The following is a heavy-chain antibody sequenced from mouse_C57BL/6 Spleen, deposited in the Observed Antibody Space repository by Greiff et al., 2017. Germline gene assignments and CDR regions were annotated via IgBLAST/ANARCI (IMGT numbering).Heavy chain of an antibody. CDR1: GFTFSSYT. J-gene: IGHJ2*01. Sequence: EVHLVESGGGLVKPGGSLKLSCAASGFTFSSYTMSWVRQTPEKRLEWVATISGGGGNTYYPDSVKGRFTISRDNAKNTLYLQMSSLRSEDTALYYCARGLGFFDYWGQGTTLTVSS. CDR3: ARGLGFFDY. CDR2: ISGGGGNT. V-gene: IGHV5-9*01. D-gene: IGHD3-3*01.